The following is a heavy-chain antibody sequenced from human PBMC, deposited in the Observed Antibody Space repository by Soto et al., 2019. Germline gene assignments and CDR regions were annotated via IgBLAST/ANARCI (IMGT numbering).Heavy chain of an antibody. D-gene: IGHD3-22*01. Sequence: QLQLQESGSGLVKPSQTLSLTCAVSGGSISSGGYSWSWIRQPPGKGLEWIGYIYHSGSTYYNPSLKNGVTISVARSKNQFSLKLSSVTAADTAGYYCARYSSGYQRHFDYWGQGTLVTVSS. CDR1: GGSISSGGYS. J-gene: IGHJ4*02. CDR3: ARYSSGYQRHFDY. CDR2: IYHSGST. V-gene: IGHV4-30-2*01.